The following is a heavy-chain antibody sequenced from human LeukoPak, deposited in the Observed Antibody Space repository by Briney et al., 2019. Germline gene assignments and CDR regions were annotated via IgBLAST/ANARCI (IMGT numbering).Heavy chain of an antibody. CDR1: GGSINSGTYY. V-gene: IGHV4-61*02. J-gene: IGHJ6*03. CDR3: ARTTWHYYYMDV. D-gene: IGHD1-1*01. CDR2: IYTSGST. Sequence: PSQTLSLTCTVSGGSINSGTYYWSWIRQPAGKGLGWIGRIYTSGSTNYNPSLKSRVTISVDTSKNQFSLKLSSVTAADTAVYYCARTTWHYYYMDVWGKGTTVTVS.